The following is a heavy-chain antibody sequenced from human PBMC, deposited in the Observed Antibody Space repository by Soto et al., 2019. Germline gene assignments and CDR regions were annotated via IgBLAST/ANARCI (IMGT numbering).Heavy chain of an antibody. Sequence: PSETLSLTCTVSSGSISSTIYSWDRIRQPPGKGLEWIGSIFYSGSTYCNPSLKSRVTISVDTSKNQFSLKLNSVTAADTAVYYCARDLWGYCGTDCYPLDVWGQGPTVTVSS. V-gene: IGHV4-39*07. CDR2: IFYSGST. CDR3: ARDLWGYCGTDCYPLDV. CDR1: SGSISSTIYS. J-gene: IGHJ6*02. D-gene: IGHD2-21*02.